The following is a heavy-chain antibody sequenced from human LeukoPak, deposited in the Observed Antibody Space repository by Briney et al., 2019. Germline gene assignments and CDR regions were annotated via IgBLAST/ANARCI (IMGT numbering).Heavy chain of an antibody. Sequence: PGGSLRLSCAASGFTFSNFWMHWVRQAPGKGLVWVSRIDGDGSTTNYADSVKGRFTISRDNAKNTLYLQMNSLRAEDTAVYYCVRDRRDGYISSWPPLRGKGTTVTVSS. V-gene: IGHV3-74*01. CDR1: GFTFSNFW. CDR3: VRDRRDGYISSWPPL. J-gene: IGHJ6*04. D-gene: IGHD6-13*01. CDR2: IDGDGSTT.